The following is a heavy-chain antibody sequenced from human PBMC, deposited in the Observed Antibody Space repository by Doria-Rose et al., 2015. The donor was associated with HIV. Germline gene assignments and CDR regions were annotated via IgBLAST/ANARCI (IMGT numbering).Heavy chain of an antibody. CDR3: AKAPIIGPKYYFYMDV. V-gene: IGHV3-9*01. D-gene: IGHD3-3*01. CDR1: GFSFESYA. Sequence: VQLHGSGGGLVQPGRSVRPSCVGTGFSFESYAMHWVRLTPGTGLEWVAGISWDSGAKGNADSVEGRFNISRDNAKKSVYLEMRSLRPEDTAFYYCAKAPIIGPKYYFYMDVWGKGTSVTVSS. CDR2: ISWDSGAK. J-gene: IGHJ6*03.